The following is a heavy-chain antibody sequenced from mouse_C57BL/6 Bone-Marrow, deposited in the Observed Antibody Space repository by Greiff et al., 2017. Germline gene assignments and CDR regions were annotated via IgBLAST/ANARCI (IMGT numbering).Heavy chain of an antibody. CDR2: ISSGGSYT. J-gene: IGHJ4*01. CDR3: ARHNLYYAMDY. CDR1: GFTFSSYG. Sequence: EVQRVESGGDLVKPGGSLKLSCAASGFTFSSYGMSWVRQTPDKRLEWVATISSGGSYTYSPDSVKGRFTISRDNAKNTLYLQMSSLKSEDTAMYYCARHNLYYAMDYWGQGTSVTVSS. V-gene: IGHV5-6*01.